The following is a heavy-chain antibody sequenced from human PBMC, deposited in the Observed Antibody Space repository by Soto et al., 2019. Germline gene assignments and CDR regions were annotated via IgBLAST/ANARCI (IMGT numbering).Heavy chain of an antibody. J-gene: IGHJ6*02. D-gene: IGHD3-9*01. CDR2: INHSGST. V-gene: IGHV4-34*01. CDR3: ARGDDWLLEDYYYYGMDV. CDR1: GGSFSGYY. Sequence: PSETLSLTCAVYGGSFSGYYWSWIRQPPGKGLEWIGEINHSGSTNYNPSLKSRVTISVDTSKNQFSLKLSSVTAADTAVYYCARGDDWLLEDYYYYGMDVWRQGTTVTVSS.